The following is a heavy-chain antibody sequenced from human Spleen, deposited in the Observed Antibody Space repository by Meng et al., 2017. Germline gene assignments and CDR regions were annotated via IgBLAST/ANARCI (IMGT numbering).Heavy chain of an antibody. Sequence: QLHREESGPGVVRPSGTLSPPCAVSGGSISSSNWWSWVRQPPGKGLEWIGEIYHSGSTNYNPSLKSRVTISVDKSKNQFSLKLSSVTAADTAVYYCARDPHDYGGNVRFDYWGQGTLVTVSS. J-gene: IGHJ4*02. D-gene: IGHD4-23*01. CDR3: ARDPHDYGGNVRFDY. CDR2: IYHSGST. V-gene: IGHV4-4*02. CDR1: GGSISSSNW.